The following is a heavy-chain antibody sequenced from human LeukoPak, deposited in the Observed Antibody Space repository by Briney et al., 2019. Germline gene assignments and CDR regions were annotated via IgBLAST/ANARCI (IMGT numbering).Heavy chain of an antibody. CDR1: GFTFSSYA. CDR3: AKDIVGATTRFFDY. V-gene: IGHV3-23*01. CDR2: ISGSGGST. Sequence: GGSLRLSCAASGFTFSSYAMSWVRQAPGKGLEWVSAISGSGGSTYYADSVKGRYTISRDNSKNTLYLQMNSLRAEDTAVYYCAKDIVGATTRFFDYWGQGTLVTVSS. D-gene: IGHD1-26*01. J-gene: IGHJ4*02.